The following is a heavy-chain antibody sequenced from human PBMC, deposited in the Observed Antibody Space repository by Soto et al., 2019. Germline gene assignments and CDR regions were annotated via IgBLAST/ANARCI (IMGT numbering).Heavy chain of an antibody. V-gene: IGHV3-33*01. CDR1: GCPLRAYR. D-gene: IGHD6-19*01. Sequence: PGGSLRLSCAASGCPLRAYRIHCIRQAPGKGLEWVAVVWYDGSKKYYADSVKGRFTVSRDNSKNTLYLQMNSLRAEDTAVYYCARPLEQWQLGFGMDVWGQG. CDR3: ARPLEQWQLGFGMDV. J-gene: IGHJ6*01. CDR2: VWYDGSKK.